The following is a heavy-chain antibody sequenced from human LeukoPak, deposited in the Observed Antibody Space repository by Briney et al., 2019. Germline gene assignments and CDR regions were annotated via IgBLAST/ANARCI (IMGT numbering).Heavy chain of an antibody. J-gene: IGHJ4*02. V-gene: IGHV3-7*04. CDR3: ARITGIKAAGDY. CDR2: IKHDGREK. Sequence: GGSLRLSCAASGFTFSMYWMSWVRQAPGKGLEWVANIKHDGREKFYVDSVKGRFIISRDNAKNSLFLQLNSLRDEDTAVYYCARITGIKAAGDYWGQGTLVTVSS. CDR1: GFTFSMYW. D-gene: IGHD6-25*01.